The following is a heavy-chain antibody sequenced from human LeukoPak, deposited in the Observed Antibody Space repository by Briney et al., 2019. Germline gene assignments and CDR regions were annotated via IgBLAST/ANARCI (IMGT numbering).Heavy chain of an antibody. D-gene: IGHD1-1*01. CDR2: ISYDGSNK. CDR1: GFTFSSYG. V-gene: IGHV3-30*18. J-gene: IGHJ3*02. CDR3: AKDVTGTDI. Sequence: PGGSLRLSCAASGFTFSSYGMHWVRQAPGKGLEWVAVISYDGSNKYYADSVKGRFTISRDNSKNTLYLQMNSLRAEDTAVYYCAKDVTGTDIWGQGTMVTVSS.